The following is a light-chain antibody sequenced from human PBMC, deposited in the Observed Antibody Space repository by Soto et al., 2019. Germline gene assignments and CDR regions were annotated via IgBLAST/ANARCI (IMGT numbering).Light chain of an antibody. CDR1: QGISSY. Sequence: AIRMTQSPSSLSASTLDRVTITCLASQGISSYLAWYQQKPGKAPKLLIYAASTLQSGVPSRFSGSGSGTDFTLTISCLQSEDFATYYCQQYYSYPHAFGQGTKVDIK. CDR3: QQYYSYPHA. J-gene: IGKJ1*01. CDR2: AAS. V-gene: IGKV1-8*01.